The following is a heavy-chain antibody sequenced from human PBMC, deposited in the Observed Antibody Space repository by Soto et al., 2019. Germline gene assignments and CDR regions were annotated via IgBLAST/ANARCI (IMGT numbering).Heavy chain of an antibody. CDR2: IYYSGST. V-gene: IGHV4-31*03. Sequence: SETLSLTCTVSGGSISSGGYYWSWIRQHPGKGLEWIGYIYYSGSTYYNPSLKSRVTISVDTSKNQFSLKLSSVTAADTAVYYCARESPHRITIFGVVSPIGAFYIWGQGTMVTVSS. CDR3: ARESPHRITIFGVVSPIGAFYI. D-gene: IGHD3-3*01. CDR1: GGSISSGGYY. J-gene: IGHJ3*02.